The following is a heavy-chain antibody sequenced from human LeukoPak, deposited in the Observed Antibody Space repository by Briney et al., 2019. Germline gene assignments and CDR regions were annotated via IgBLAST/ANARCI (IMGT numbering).Heavy chain of an antibody. CDR3: ARVANDGDYGYYFDY. Sequence: SVKVSCKASGGTFSSYAISWVRQAPGQGLEWMGGIIPIFGTANYAQKFQGRVTITTDESTSTAYMELSSLRSEDTAVHYCARVANDGDYGYYFDYWGQGTLVTVSS. CDR1: GGTFSSYA. CDR2: IIPIFGTA. J-gene: IGHJ4*02. V-gene: IGHV1-69*05. D-gene: IGHD4-17*01.